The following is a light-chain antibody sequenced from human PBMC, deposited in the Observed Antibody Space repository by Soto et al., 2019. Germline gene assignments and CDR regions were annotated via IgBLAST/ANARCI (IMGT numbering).Light chain of an antibody. CDR1: GSDVGGYNN. CDR2: EVN. V-gene: IGLV2-8*01. CDR3: NSYAGRKYDV. J-gene: IGLJ7*01. Sequence: QSALTQPPSASGSPGQSDTISCTGNGSDVGGYNNVSWYQQHPGKPPQLIIYEVNKRPSGVPYRFSGSKSGNTAALTVSGLQAEDEADYYCNSYAGRKYDVFGGGTQLAVL.